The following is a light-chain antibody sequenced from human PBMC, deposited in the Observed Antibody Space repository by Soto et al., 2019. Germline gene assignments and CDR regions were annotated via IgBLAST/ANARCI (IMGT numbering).Light chain of an antibody. Sequence: DIQMTQSPSSLSASVGDRVTITCRASQSISSYLNWYQQKPGKAPKLLIYAASSLQSGVPSRFIGSGSGTNFTLTVSSLQPEDFATYYCQQSLTMPITFGHGTRLDIK. CDR2: AAS. J-gene: IGKJ5*01. CDR1: QSISSY. CDR3: QQSLTMPIT. V-gene: IGKV1-39*01.